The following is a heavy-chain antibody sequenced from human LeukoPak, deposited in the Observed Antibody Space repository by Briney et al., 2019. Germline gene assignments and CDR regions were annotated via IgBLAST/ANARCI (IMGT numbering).Heavy chain of an antibody. CDR3: ARSGDSSGWYVRFDP. CDR2: INPNSGGT. Sequence: ASVKVSCKASGYTFTGYYMYWVRQAPGQGLEWMGWINPNSGGTNYAQKFQGRVTMTRDTSISTAYMELSRLRSDDTAVYYCARSGDSSGWYVRFDPWGQGTLVTVSS. V-gene: IGHV1-2*02. CDR1: GYTFTGYY. D-gene: IGHD6-19*01. J-gene: IGHJ5*02.